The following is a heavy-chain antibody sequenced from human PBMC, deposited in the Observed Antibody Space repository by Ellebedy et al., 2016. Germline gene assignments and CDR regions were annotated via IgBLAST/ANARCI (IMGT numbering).Heavy chain of an antibody. D-gene: IGHD6-13*01. J-gene: IGHJ3*02. V-gene: IGHV4-31*03. CDR1: GGSISSGDYY. CDR3: AKWNSGWYGFDI. CDR2: IHDSGST. Sequence: SETLSLTCTVSGGSISSGDYYWSWIRQPPGKGLEWIGEIHDSGSTNNNPSHKSRVTISVDKSKNHFSLKLTSVTATDTAVYYCAKWNSGWYGFDIWGQGTMVTVSS.